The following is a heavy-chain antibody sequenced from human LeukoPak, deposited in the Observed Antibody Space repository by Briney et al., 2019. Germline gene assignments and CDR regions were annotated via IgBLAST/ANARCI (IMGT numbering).Heavy chain of an antibody. V-gene: IGHV4-34*01. CDR1: GGSFSGYY. J-gene: IGHJ5*02. CDR2: IYYSGST. Sequence: SETLSLTCAVYGGSFSGYYWSWIRQPPGKGLEWIGSIYYSGSTYYNPSLKSRVTISVDTSKNQFSLKLSSVTAADTAVYYCASVAHTYYDFWSGYSWFDPWGQGTLVTVSS. D-gene: IGHD3-3*01. CDR3: ASVAHTYYDFWSGYSWFDP.